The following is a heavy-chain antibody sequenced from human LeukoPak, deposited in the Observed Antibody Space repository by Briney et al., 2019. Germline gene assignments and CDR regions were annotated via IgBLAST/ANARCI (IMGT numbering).Heavy chain of an antibody. CDR3: ARGAYYYED. D-gene: IGHD3-22*01. Sequence: GGSLRLSCAASGFSFSTYGMHWVRQAPGKGLEWVTLISHDGKIKCDADSVKGRFTISRDNAKNSLYLQMNSLRAEDTAVYYCARGAYYYEDWGQGTLVTVSS. CDR1: GFSFSTYG. V-gene: IGHV3-30*04. J-gene: IGHJ4*02. CDR2: ISHDGKIK.